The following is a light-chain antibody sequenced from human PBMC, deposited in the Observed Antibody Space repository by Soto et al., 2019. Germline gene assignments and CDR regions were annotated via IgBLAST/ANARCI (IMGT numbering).Light chain of an antibody. CDR3: QSFDSSLSGWV. CDR1: TSNIGAGYD. J-gene: IGLJ2*01. Sequence: QSVLTQPPSVSGAPGQRVTISCTGSTSNIGAGYDVQWYQQLPGTAPKLLIFGNTNRPSGVPDRISGSKSGTSASLAFTGLHADDEAEYHCQSFDSSLSGWVFGGGTKVTVL. V-gene: IGLV1-40*01. CDR2: GNT.